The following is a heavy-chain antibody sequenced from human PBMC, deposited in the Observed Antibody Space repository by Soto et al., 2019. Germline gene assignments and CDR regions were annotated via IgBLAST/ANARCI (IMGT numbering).Heavy chain of an antibody. CDR3: ARGNQYYYGSGSYYNNWFDP. Sequence: LALTCAVYGGSFSGYYWSWIRQPPGKGLEWIGEINHSGSTNYNPSLKSRVTISVDTSKNQFSLKLSSVTAADTAVYYCARGNQYYYGSGSYYNNWFDPWGQGTLVTVSS. CDR2: INHSGST. CDR1: GGSFSGYY. V-gene: IGHV4-34*01. D-gene: IGHD3-10*01. J-gene: IGHJ5*02.